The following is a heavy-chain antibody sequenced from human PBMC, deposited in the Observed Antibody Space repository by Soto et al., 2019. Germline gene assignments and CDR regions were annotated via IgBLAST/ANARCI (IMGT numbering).Heavy chain of an antibody. CDR3: AREAIFGVVMVYYYGMDV. CDR1: GYTLTSYG. CDR2: ISAYNGDT. J-gene: IGHJ6*02. Sequence: ASVKVSCKASGYTLTSYGSSWVRQAPGQGLEWMGWISAYNGDTNYAQKLQGRVTMTTDTSTSTAYMELRSLRSDDTAVYYCAREAIFGVVMVYYYGMDVWGQGTTVTVSS. D-gene: IGHD3-3*01. V-gene: IGHV1-18*01.